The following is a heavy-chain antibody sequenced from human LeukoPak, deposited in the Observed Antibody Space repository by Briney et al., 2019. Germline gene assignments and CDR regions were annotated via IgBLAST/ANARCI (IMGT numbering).Heavy chain of an antibody. CDR1: GGSMNTYY. J-gene: IGHJ3*01. D-gene: IGHD2-2*01. CDR2: IYYSGST. CDR3: ARHQFQLLVNDDAFDV. Sequence: NPSETLSLTCTVSGGSMNTYYWSWIRQPPGKGLEWIGYIYYSGSTNYNPSLKSRVTISVDTSKNQFSLKMNSVTAADTAVYYCARHQFQLLVNDDAFDVWGQGTMVTVSS. V-gene: IGHV4-59*08.